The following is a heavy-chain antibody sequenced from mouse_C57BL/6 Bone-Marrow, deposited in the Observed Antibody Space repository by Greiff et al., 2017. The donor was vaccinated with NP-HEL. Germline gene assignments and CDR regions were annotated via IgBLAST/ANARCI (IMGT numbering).Heavy chain of an antibody. CDR3: AREDYYGRDFDY. D-gene: IGHD1-1*01. CDR1: GYTFTSYG. Sequence: QVQLQQSGAELARPGASVKLSCKASGYTFTSYGISWVKQRTGQGLEWIGVIYPRSGNTYYNEKFKGKATLTADKSSSTAYMELRSLTSEDSAVYFCAREDYYGRDFDYWGQGTTLTVSS. V-gene: IGHV1-81*01. J-gene: IGHJ2*01. CDR2: IYPRSGNT.